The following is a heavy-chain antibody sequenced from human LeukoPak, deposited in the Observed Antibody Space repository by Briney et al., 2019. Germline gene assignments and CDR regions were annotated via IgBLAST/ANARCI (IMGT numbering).Heavy chain of an antibody. CDR2: MNPNSGNT. CDR3: ARESRGSGWDMDV. CDR1: GYTFTGYY. Sequence: ASVKVSCKASGYTFTGYYMHWVRQATGQGPEWMGWMNPNSGNTGYAQKFQGRVTITRNTSISTAYMELSSLRSEDTAVYYCARESRGSGWDMDVWGKGTTVTVSS. J-gene: IGHJ6*03. V-gene: IGHV1-8*03. D-gene: IGHD6-19*01.